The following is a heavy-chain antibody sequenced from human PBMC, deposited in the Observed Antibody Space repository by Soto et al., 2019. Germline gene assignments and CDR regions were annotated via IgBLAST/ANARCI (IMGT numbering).Heavy chain of an antibody. CDR3: ARRGYYYGMDV. Sequence: PSETLSLTCAVYGGSFSDYFWAWIRQPPGKGLEWIAEINDSGRTNYNPSLKSRVTISVDTSKKQFSLKLSSVTAADTAVYYCARRGYYYGMDVWGQGTTVTVSS. CDR1: GGSFSDYF. J-gene: IGHJ6*02. V-gene: IGHV4-34*01. D-gene: IGHD3-10*01. CDR2: INDSGRT.